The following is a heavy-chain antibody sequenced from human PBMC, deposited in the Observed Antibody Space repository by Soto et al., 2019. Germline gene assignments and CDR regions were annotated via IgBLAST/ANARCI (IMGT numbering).Heavy chain of an antibody. CDR3: ARDGSAYYGSGSYPD. J-gene: IGHJ4*02. CDR2: INADNGNT. Sequence: QVQLVQSGTEVRKPGASVRVSCKASGYTFTAFAMHWVRQAPGQRPEWMGWINADNGNTRDSQKFQGRVTFTRDTSANTAYLELSSLESDDTAVYYCARDGSAYYGSGSYPDWGQGTLVTVSS. CDR1: GYTFTAFA. V-gene: IGHV1-3*01. D-gene: IGHD3-10*01.